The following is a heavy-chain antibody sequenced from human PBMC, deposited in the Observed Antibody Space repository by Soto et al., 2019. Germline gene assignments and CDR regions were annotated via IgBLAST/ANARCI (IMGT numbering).Heavy chain of an antibody. Sequence: GGSLRLSCSASGFTFSSHAMHWVRQAPGKGLEYVSAISSNGGSTYYADSVKGRFTISRDNSKNTLYLQMSSLRAEDTAVYYCVKEGYYYDSSGYYYGWFDPWGQGTLVTVSS. D-gene: IGHD3-22*01. V-gene: IGHV3-64D*06. J-gene: IGHJ5*02. CDR2: ISSNGGST. CDR1: GFTFSSHA. CDR3: VKEGYYYDSSGYYYGWFDP.